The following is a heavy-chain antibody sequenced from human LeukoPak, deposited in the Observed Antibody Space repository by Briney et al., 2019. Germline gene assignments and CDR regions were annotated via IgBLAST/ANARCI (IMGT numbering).Heavy chain of an antibody. Sequence: NSSETLSLTCAVYGGSFSGYYWSWIRQPPGKGLEWIGEINHSGSTNYNPSLKSRVTISVDTPKNHFSLKLSSVTAADTAVYYCALRWSQYNWFDPWGQGTLVTASS. J-gene: IGHJ5*02. CDR1: GGSFSGYY. CDR3: ALRWSQYNWFDP. V-gene: IGHV4-34*01. D-gene: IGHD4-23*01. CDR2: INHSGST.